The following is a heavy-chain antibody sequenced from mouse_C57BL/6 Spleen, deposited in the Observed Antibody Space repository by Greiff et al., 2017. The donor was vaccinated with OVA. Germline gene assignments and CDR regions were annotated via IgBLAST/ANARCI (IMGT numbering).Heavy chain of an antibody. J-gene: IGHJ4*01. CDR1: GYAFSSYW. V-gene: IGHV1-80*01. CDR2: IYPGDGDT. CDR3: ARRDYGSRNAMDY. D-gene: IGHD1-1*01. Sequence: QVQLQQSGAELVKPGASVKISCKASGYAFSSYWMNWVKQRPGKGLEWIGQIYPGDGDTNYNGKFKGKATLTADKSSSTAYMQRSSLTSEDSAVYFCARRDYGSRNAMDYWGQGASVTVSS.